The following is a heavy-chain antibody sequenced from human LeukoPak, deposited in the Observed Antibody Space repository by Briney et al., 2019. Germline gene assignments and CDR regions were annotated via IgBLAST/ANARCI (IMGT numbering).Heavy chain of an antibody. CDR2: ISGSGGST. CDR1: GFTFSSYA. CDR3: ARDRSGTVVTPLDYYYYMDV. J-gene: IGHJ6*03. V-gene: IGHV3-23*01. Sequence: GGSLRLSCAASGFTFSSYAMSWVRQAPGKGLEWVSAISGSGGSTYYADSVKGRFTISRDNSKDTLYLQMNSLRAEDTAVYYCARDRSGTVVTPLDYYYYMDVWGKGTTVTVSS. D-gene: IGHD4-23*01.